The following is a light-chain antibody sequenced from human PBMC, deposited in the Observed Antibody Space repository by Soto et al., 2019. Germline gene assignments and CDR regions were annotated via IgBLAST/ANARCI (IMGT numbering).Light chain of an antibody. Sequence: SSELTQPSSVSVSPGQTARITCTGDILAKKFARWFQLKPGQAPVLLIYKDTERPSVIPPRFSGSTSGTIVTLTISGAQVDDEADYYCYSATDNIYVFGTGTKLTVL. CDR2: KDT. J-gene: IGLJ1*01. CDR1: ILAKKF. CDR3: YSATDNIYV. V-gene: IGLV3-27*01.